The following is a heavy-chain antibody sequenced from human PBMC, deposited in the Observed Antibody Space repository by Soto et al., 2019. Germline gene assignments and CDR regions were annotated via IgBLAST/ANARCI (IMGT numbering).Heavy chain of an antibody. CDR3: AQCLLGVNYYYGMDV. CDR1: GGTFSSYA. D-gene: IGHD3-16*01. Sequence: QVQLVQSGAEVKKPGSSVKVSCKASGGTFSSYAINWVRQAPGQGLEWMGGIIPIFVTADYAQKFQGRVTITADESTSTAYMELSSLRSEDTAVYYCAQCLLGVNYYYGMDVWGQGTTVTVSS. CDR2: IIPIFVTA. J-gene: IGHJ6*02. V-gene: IGHV1-69*12.